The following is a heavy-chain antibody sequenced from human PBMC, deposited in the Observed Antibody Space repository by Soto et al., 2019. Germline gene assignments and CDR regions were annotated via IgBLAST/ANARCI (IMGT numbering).Heavy chain of an antibody. D-gene: IGHD1-1*01. J-gene: IGHJ5*02. CDR2: ISWNSGGI. Sequence: EVQLVESGGGLVQPGRSLRLSCAASGFTFDDYAMHWVRQAPGKGLEWVSGISWNSGGIAYVDSVKGRFTISRDNAKKSLHLEMNSLRSDDTALYYCTKSLGPPLDNNGFDPWGQGTLVTVSS. V-gene: IGHV3-9*01. CDR3: TKSLGPPLDNNGFDP. CDR1: GFTFDDYA.